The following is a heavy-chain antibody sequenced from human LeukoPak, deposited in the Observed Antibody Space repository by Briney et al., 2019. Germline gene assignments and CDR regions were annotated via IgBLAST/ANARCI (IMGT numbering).Heavy chain of an antibody. D-gene: IGHD3-10*01. J-gene: IGHJ4*02. V-gene: IGHV3-48*01. CDR2: ISSSSSTI. Sequence: PGGSLRLSCAASGFTFSSYSMNWVRQAPGKGLEWVSYISSSSSTIYYADSVKGRFTISRDNAKNSLYLQMNSLRAEDTAVYYCARVSWGYYGSGNYYNFDYWGQGTLVTVSS. CDR1: GFTFSSYS. CDR3: ARVSWGYYGSGNYYNFDY.